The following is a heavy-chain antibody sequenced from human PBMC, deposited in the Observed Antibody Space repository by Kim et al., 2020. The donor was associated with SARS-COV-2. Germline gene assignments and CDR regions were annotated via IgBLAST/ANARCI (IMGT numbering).Heavy chain of an antibody. CDR3: ARHPDYYGSGSSHYYYGMDV. J-gene: IGHJ6*02. D-gene: IGHD3-10*01. Sequence: GGSLRLSCAASGFTFSSYAMSWVRQAPGKGLEWVSAISGSGGSTYYADSVKGRFTISRDNSKNTLYLQMNSLRAEDTAVYYCARHPDYYGSGSSHYYYGMDVWGQGTTVTVSS. V-gene: IGHV3-23*01. CDR1: GFTFSSYA. CDR2: ISGSGGST.